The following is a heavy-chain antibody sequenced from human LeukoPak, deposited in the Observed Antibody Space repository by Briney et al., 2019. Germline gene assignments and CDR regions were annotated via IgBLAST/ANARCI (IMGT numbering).Heavy chain of an antibody. V-gene: IGHV4-31*03. CDR3: ARARQNTFDY. D-gene: IGHD1/OR15-1a*01. Sequence: KSSETLSLTCTVSGGCISGAGYYWSWIRQHPGKGLEWIAYIYYSGSTYYNPSLKSRVTISVDPSRNQFSLKLSSVTAADTAVYYCARARQNTFDYWGQGTLVTVSS. J-gene: IGHJ4*02. CDR1: GGCISGAGYY. CDR2: IYYSGST.